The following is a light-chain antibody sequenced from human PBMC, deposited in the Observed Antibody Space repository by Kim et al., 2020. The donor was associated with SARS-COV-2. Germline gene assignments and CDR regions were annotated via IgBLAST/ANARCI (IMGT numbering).Light chain of an antibody. Sequence: GQSIPISCTGTSSDVGGYNYVSWYQQYPGKAPKLMVYDVSKWPSGISNRFSGSKSGNTASLTISGLQAEDEADYYCSSYTSTFTYVFGTGTKVTVL. CDR3: SSYTSTFTYV. V-gene: IGLV2-14*04. J-gene: IGLJ1*01. CDR1: SSDVGGYNY. CDR2: DVS.